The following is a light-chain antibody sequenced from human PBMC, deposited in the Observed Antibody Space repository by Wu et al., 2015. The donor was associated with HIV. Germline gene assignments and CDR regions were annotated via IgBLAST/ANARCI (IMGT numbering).Light chain of an antibody. CDR2: GAS. CDR1: QSVSSN. J-gene: IGKJ5*01. CDR3: QQYVSSPT. V-gene: IGKV3D-15*01. Sequence: EIVMTQFPATLSVSPGERATLSCRASQSVSSNLAWYQQKPGQAPRLLIYGASTRATGIPDRVSGSGSGTDFTLTISRLEPEDSAVYFCQQYVSSPTFGQGTRLEIK.